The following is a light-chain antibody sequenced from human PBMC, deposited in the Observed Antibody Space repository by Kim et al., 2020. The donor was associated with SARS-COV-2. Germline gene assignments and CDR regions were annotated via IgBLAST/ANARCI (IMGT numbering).Light chain of an antibody. Sequence: IQLTQSPTSLSAYVGDRVTITCRASQGINRDLAWYQEKPGEAPKLLIYATSVLRDGVPSRFSGSGSGTDYTLTVNSLQPEDFGTYYCQQLHSFPLTFGGGTKVEI. V-gene: IGKV1-9*01. CDR3: QQLHSFPLT. CDR2: ATS. CDR1: QGINRD. J-gene: IGKJ4*01.